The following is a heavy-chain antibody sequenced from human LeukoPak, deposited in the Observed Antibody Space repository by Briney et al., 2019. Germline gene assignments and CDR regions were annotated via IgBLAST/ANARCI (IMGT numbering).Heavy chain of an antibody. D-gene: IGHD3-22*01. J-gene: IGHJ6*02. CDR2: IYYSGST. Sequence: PSVTLSLTGTVSGGSISSSSYYWGWTRQPPGKGLEWIGSIYYSGSTYYTPSLKSRVTISVDTSKNQFSLKLSSVTAADTAVYYCARHARGSGYYARMDVWGQGTTVTVSS. CDR1: GGSISSSSYY. V-gene: IGHV4-39*01. CDR3: ARHARGSGYYARMDV.